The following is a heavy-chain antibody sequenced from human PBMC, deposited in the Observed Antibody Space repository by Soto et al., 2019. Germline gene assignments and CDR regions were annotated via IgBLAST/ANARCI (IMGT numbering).Heavy chain of an antibody. D-gene: IGHD1-7*01. Sequence: GASVKVSCKAPGYTFTSYDINWVRQATGQGLEWMGWMNPNSGNTGYAQKFQGRVTMTRNTSISTAYMELSSLRSEDTAVYYCASLTGTTRYYYGMDVWGQGTTVTVSS. CDR2: MNPNSGNT. J-gene: IGHJ6*02. CDR1: GYTFTSYD. V-gene: IGHV1-8*01. CDR3: ASLTGTTRYYYGMDV.